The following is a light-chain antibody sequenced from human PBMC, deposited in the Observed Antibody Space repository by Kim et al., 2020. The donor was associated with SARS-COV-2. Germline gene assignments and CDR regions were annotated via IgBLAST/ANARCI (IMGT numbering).Light chain of an antibody. Sequence: SVTISCTGTSSDVGCYNYVSWYQQHPGKAPKLMIYEVSKRPSGVPDRFSGSKSGNTASLTVSGLQAEDEADYYCSSYAGSNNFVVFGGGTQLTVL. CDR1: SSDVGCYNY. CDR3: SSYAGSNNFVV. J-gene: IGLJ2*01. CDR2: EVS. V-gene: IGLV2-8*01.